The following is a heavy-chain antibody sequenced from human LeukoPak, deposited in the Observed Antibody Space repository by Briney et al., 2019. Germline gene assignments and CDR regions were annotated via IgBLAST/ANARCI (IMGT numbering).Heavy chain of an antibody. CDR2: ISGSGGST. J-gene: IGHJ6*02. D-gene: IGHD5-24*01. CDR1: GFTFSSYA. CDR3: AKDGRDGYNLYYYYYGMDV. Sequence: GGSLRLSRAASGFTFSSYAMSGVRQARGKGREWVSAISGSGGSTYYADSVQGRFTISRDNSKNTLYLQMNSLRAEDTAVYYCAKDGRDGYNLYYYYYGMDVWGQGTTVTVSS. V-gene: IGHV3-23*01.